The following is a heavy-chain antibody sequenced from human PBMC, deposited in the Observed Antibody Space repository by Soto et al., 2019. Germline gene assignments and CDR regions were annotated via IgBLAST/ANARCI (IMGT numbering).Heavy chain of an antibody. J-gene: IGHJ4*02. V-gene: IGHV3-33*01. Sequence: PGGSLRLSCAASGFTFSSYGMHWGRQAPGKGLEWVAVIWYDGSNKYYADSVKGRFTISRDNSKNTLYLQMNSLRAEDTAVYYCARDEEQQLVVASFFGYWGQGTLVTVSS. CDR3: ARDEEQQLVVASFFGY. CDR1: GFTFSSYG. CDR2: IWYDGSNK. D-gene: IGHD6-13*01.